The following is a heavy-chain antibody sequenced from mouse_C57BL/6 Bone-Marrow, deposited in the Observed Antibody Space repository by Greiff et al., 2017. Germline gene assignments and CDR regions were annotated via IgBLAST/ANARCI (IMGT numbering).Heavy chain of an antibody. CDR3: ASPIGIYFDY. V-gene: IGHV1-59*01. CDR1: GYTFTSYW. J-gene: IGHJ2*01. D-gene: IGHD3-1*01. CDR2: IDPSDSYT. Sequence: QVHVKQPGAELVRPGTSVKLSCKASGYTFTSYWMHWVKQRPGQGLEWIGVIDPSDSYTNYNQKFKGKATLTVDTSSSTAYMQLSSLTSEASAVYYCASPIGIYFDYWGQGTTLTVSS.